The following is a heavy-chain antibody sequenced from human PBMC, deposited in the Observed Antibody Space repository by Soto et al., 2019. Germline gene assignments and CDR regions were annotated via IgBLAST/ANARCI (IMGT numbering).Heavy chain of an antibody. CDR3: ARGAADTAMVDS. V-gene: IGHV4-59*01. CDR1: GGSIRSYY. Sequence: SETLSLICTVSGGSIRSYYWTWIRQPPRKGLEWLGYIFYSGSTFYNPSLKSRVTISIHTSKSQFSLQLTSVTAADTAVYYCARGAADTAMVDSWGQGTLVTVSS. D-gene: IGHD5-18*01. J-gene: IGHJ4*02. CDR2: IFYSGST.